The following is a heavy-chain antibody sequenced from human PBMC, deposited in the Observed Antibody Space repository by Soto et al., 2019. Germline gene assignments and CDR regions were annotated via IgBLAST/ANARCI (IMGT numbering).Heavy chain of an antibody. CDR2: IYYSGST. V-gene: IGHV4-39*07. J-gene: IGHJ4*02. D-gene: IGHD4-17*01. CDR3: ARRYGDYFDY. Sequence: SETLSLTCTVSGGSISSSNYYWGWIRQPPGKGLEWIGSIYYSGSTNYNPSLKSRVTISVDTSKNQFSLKLSSVTAADTAVYYCARRYGDYFDYWGQGTLVTVSS. CDR1: GGSISSSNYY.